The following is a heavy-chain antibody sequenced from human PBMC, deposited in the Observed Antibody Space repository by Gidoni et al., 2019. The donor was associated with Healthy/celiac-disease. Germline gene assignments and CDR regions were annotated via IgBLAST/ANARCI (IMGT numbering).Heavy chain of an antibody. J-gene: IGHJ4*02. CDR3: AREGGWYEGGADY. CDR1: GFTFSSYS. V-gene: IGHV3-21*01. D-gene: IGHD6-19*01. CDR2: ISSSSSYI. Sequence: EVQLVESGGGLVKPGGSLRLSCAASGFTFSSYSMNWVRQAPGKGLEWVSSISSSSSYIYYADSVKGRFTISRDNAKNSLYLQMNSLRAEDTAVYYCAREGGWYEGGADYWGQGTLVTVSS.